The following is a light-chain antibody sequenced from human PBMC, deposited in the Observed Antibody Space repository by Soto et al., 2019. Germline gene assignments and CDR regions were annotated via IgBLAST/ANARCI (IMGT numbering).Light chain of an antibody. V-gene: IGLV2-14*03. CDR3: NSYTSSSTYV. CDR2: DVS. Sequence: QSALTQPASVSGSPGQSIAISCTGTSSDVGGYNYVTWYQQHPGKAPKLMIYDVSNRPSGVSDRFSGSKSGNTASLTISGRQAEDEGDYYCNSYTSSSTYVFGTGTKLTVL. J-gene: IGLJ1*01. CDR1: SSDVGGYNY.